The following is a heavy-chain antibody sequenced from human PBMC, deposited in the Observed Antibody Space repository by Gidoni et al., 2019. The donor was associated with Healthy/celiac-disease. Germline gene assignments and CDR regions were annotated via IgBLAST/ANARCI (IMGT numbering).Heavy chain of an antibody. CDR3: ARHTPGLANIVVVVAAATDSLPPDY. V-gene: IGHV5-10-1*03. Sequence: EVQLVQSGAEVKKPGESLRISCKGSGSSFTSYWISWVRQMPGKGLEWMGRIDPSDSYTNYSPSFQGHVTISADKSISTAYLQWSSLKASDTAMYYCARHTPGLANIVVVVAAATDSLPPDYWGQGTLVTVSS. CDR2: IDPSDSYT. J-gene: IGHJ4*02. CDR1: GSSFTSYW. D-gene: IGHD2-15*01.